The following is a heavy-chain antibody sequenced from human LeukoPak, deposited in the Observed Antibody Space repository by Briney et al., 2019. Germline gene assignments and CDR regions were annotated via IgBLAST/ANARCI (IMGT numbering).Heavy chain of an antibody. CDR3: ARAGWIITSGIDY. D-gene: IGHD3-10*01. Sequence: SDTLSLTCGVSGYSISRGYYWAWIRQPPGKGLEWIGTIYHTGITYYTPSLGSRVTISVDTSKNEFSLNLNSVTAADTAVYYCARAGWIITSGIDYWGQGALVTVSS. J-gene: IGHJ4*02. V-gene: IGHV4-38-2*01. CDR1: GYSISRGYY. CDR2: IYHTGIT.